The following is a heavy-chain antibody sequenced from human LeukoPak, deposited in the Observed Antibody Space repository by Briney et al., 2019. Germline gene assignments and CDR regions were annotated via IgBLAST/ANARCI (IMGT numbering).Heavy chain of an antibody. CDR2: INTGGSST. CDR1: GFTFSSYW. J-gene: IGHJ5*02. V-gene: IGHV3-74*01. CDR3: ARERFDP. Sequence: PGGSLRLSCAASGFTFSSYWMHWVRQGPGKGLVWVARINTGGSSTNYADSVKGRFTISRDNAKNTLYLQMNSLRAEDTALYYCARERFDPWGQGTLVTVSS.